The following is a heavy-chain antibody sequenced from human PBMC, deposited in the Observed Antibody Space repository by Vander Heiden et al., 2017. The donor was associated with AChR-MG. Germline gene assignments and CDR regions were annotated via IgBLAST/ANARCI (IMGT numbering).Heavy chain of an antibody. Sequence: QVQLQESGPGLVKPSETLSLTCTVSGGSISSYYWSWIRQPPGKGLEWIGYIYYSGSTNYNPALKSRVTISVDTSKNQFSLKLSSVTAADTAVYYCAREAPGVAAREFDYWGQGTLVTVSS. D-gene: IGHD2-15*01. J-gene: IGHJ4*02. CDR2: IYYSGST. V-gene: IGHV4-59*01. CDR3: AREAPGVAAREFDY. CDR1: GGSISSYY.